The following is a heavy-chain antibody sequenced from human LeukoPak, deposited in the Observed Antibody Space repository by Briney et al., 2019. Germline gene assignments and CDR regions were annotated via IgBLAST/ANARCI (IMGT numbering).Heavy chain of an antibody. V-gene: IGHV3-21*01. Sequence: GWSLRLSCAASGFTFSSYSMNWVRQAPGKGLEWVSSISSSSSYIYYADSVKGRFTISRDNAKNSLYLQMNSLRAEDTAVYYCARDLRYYYDSSGLVYWGQGTLVTVSS. CDR3: ARDLRYYYDSSGLVY. J-gene: IGHJ4*02. D-gene: IGHD3-22*01. CDR2: ISSSSSYI. CDR1: GFTFSSYS.